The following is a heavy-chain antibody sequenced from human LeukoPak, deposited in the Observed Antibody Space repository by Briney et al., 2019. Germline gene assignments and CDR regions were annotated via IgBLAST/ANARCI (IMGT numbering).Heavy chain of an antibody. V-gene: IGHV1-69*02. CDR2: IIPILGIA. CDR1: GYTFTSYY. Sequence: GASVKVSCKASGYTFTSYYMHWVRQAPGQGLEWMGRIIPILGIANYAQKFQGRVTITADKSTSTAYMELSSLRSEDTAVYYCADDHAQSKILTGYYPEWGQGTLVTVSS. J-gene: IGHJ4*02. CDR3: ADDHAQSKILTGYYPE. D-gene: IGHD3-9*01.